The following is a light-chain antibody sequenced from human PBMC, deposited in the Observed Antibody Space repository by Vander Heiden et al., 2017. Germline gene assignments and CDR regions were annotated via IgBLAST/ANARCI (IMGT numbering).Light chain of an antibody. CDR1: SSNIGAGYD. J-gene: IGLJ3*02. Sequence: SVLTQPPSVSGAPGHRVTISCTGSSSNIGAGYDVHWYQQLPGTAPKLLIYGNSNRPSGVPDRFSGSKSGTSASLAITGLQAEDEADYYCQSYDSSLSGWVFGGGTKLTVL. CDR3: QSYDSSLSGWV. CDR2: GNS. V-gene: IGLV1-40*01.